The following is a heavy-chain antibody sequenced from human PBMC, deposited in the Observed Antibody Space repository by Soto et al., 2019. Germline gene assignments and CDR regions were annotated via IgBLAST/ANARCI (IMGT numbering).Heavy chain of an antibody. Sequence: SETLSLTCTVSGGSISGYYWSWIRQPPGKGLEWIGYFSNSGNTNYTPSLKSRLSISVDTSKNQVSLRLRSVTAADTAVYYCARDSAVGATKRGFEYWGQGTLVTVS. CDR1: GGSISGYY. CDR2: FSNSGNT. V-gene: IGHV4-59*01. J-gene: IGHJ4*02. CDR3: ARDSAVGATKRGFEY. D-gene: IGHD1-26*01.